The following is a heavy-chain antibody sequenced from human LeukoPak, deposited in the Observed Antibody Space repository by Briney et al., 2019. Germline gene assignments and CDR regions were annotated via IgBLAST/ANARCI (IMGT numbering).Heavy chain of an antibody. J-gene: IGHJ4*02. CDR2: TNPSGGST. CDR1: GYTFTSYY. CDR3: AREYCSGGSCYPLHPYFDY. V-gene: IGHV1-46*03. D-gene: IGHD2-15*01. Sequence: ASVKVSCKASGYTFTSYYMHWVRQAPGQGLEWMGITNPSGGSTSYAQKFQGRVTMTRDTSTSTVYMELSSLRSEDTAVYYCAREYCSGGSCYPLHPYFDYWGQGTLVTVSS.